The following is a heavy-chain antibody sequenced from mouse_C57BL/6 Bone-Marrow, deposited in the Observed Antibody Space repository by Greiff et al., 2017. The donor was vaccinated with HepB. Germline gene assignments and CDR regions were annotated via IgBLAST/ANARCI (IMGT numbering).Heavy chain of an antibody. CDR1: GYTFTNYW. CDR3: ARYGYYTMDY. V-gene: IGHV1-63*01. D-gene: IGHD1-1*02. J-gene: IGHJ4*01. CDR2: IYPGGGYT. Sequence: VKLMESGAELVRPGTSVKMSCKASGYTFTNYWIGWAKQRPGHGLEWIGDIYPGGGYTNYNEKFKGKATLTADKSSSTAYMQFSSLTSEDSAIYYCARYGYYTMDYWGQGTSVTVSS.